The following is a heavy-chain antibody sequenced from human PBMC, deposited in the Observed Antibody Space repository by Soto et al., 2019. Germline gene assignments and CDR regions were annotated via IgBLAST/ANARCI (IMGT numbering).Heavy chain of an antibody. CDR3: ARDRGAYGMDV. CDR2: ISAYNGNT. Sequence: QVQLVQSGAEVKKPGASVKVSCKASGYTFTSYGISWVRQAPGQGLEWMGWISAYNGNTYSAHKLQGRVTMTTDTSTSIAYMELRSLRSDDTAVYYCARDRGAYGMDVWGQGTTVTVSS. CDR1: GYTFTSYG. V-gene: IGHV1-18*01. J-gene: IGHJ6*02.